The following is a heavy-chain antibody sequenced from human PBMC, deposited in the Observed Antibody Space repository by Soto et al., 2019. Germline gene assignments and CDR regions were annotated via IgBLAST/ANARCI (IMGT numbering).Heavy chain of an antibody. D-gene: IGHD3-22*01. Sequence: GGSLRLSCAASGFTFSNYAMTWVRQAPGKGLEWVAAISGGGGGKYYVDPVKGRFTISRDNSKNTLHLQMNSLRAEDTAVYYCARDQYYDSRDDYWGQGTLVTVSS. CDR3: ARDQYYDSRDDY. V-gene: IGHV3-23*01. CDR2: ISGGGGGK. CDR1: GFTFSNYA. J-gene: IGHJ4*02.